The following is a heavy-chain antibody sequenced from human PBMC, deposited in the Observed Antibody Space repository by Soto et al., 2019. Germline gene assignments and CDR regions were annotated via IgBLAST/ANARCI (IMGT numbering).Heavy chain of an antibody. J-gene: IGHJ4*02. Sequence: QVQLQESGPGVVKPSETLSLTCTISGGSISGYYWSWIRQSPGKGLEYIAYIYSGSTNDNPSLNSRVTISVDTSKNPFSLRLSSLTAAATAGYWCGRIACHGDHAYWGQGTLVTVSS. CDR1: GGSISGYY. CDR3: GRIACHGDHAY. D-gene: IGHD4-17*01. CDR2: IYSGST. V-gene: IGHV4-4*08.